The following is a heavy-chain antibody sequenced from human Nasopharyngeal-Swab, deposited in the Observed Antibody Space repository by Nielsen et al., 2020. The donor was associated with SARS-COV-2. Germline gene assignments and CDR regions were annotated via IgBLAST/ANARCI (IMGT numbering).Heavy chain of an antibody. J-gene: IGHJ3*02. CDR2: ISSSSSYI. V-gene: IGHV3-21*01. D-gene: IGHD5-24*01. CDR1: GFTFSSYS. CDR3: ASVRGGYNRGAFDI. Sequence: GGSLRLSCAASGFTFSSYSMNWVRQAPGKGLEWVSSISSSSSYIYYADSVKGRFTISRDNAKNSLYLQMNSLRAEDTAVYYCASVRGGYNRGAFDIWGQGTMVTVSS.